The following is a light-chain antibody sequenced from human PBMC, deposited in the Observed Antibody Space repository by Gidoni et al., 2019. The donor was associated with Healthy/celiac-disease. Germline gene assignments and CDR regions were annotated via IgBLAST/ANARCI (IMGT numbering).Light chain of an antibody. CDR2: DAS. Sequence: DIQMTQSPSSLSASVGDRVTITCQASKYISNYLNWYQQKPGKAPKLLIYDASNLETGVPARFSGSGSGTDFTFTISSLQPEDIATYYCQQYDNLPRTFGQGTKLEIK. J-gene: IGKJ2*01. V-gene: IGKV1-33*01. CDR3: QQYDNLPRT. CDR1: KYISNY.